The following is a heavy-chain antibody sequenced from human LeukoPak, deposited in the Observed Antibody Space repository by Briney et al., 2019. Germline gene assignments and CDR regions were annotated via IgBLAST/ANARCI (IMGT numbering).Heavy chain of an antibody. J-gene: IGHJ6*03. CDR2: IYYSGST. CDR3: ARGYCSGGSCYSYYYYNYMDV. Sequence: PSETLSLTCTVSGGSISSYHWSWIRQPPGKGLECIGFIYYSGSTNYNPSLTSRVTISVDTSKNQFSLKLSSVTAADTAVYYCARGYCSGGSCYSYYYYNYMDVWGKGTTVTVSS. D-gene: IGHD2-15*01. V-gene: IGHV4-59*01. CDR1: GGSISSYH.